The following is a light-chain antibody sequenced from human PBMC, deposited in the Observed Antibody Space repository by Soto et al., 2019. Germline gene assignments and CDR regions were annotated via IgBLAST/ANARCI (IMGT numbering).Light chain of an antibody. CDR2: DVS. J-gene: IGLJ1*01. CDR1: SSDIGTYNY. Sequence: QSALTQPASVSGSPGQSITISCTGTSSDIGTYNYVSWYQQHPGQAPKLMIYDVSNRPSGVFDRFSGSKSGNTASLTISGLQAEDEADYYCYSCSRSSGTRYVFGTGTKVTVL. CDR3: YSCSRSSGTRYV. V-gene: IGLV2-14*03.